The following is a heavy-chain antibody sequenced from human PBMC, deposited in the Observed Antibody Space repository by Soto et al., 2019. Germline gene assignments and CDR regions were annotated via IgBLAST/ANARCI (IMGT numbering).Heavy chain of an antibody. CDR1: GGSISSSSYY. V-gene: IGHV4-39*01. Sequence: SETLSLTCTVSGGSISSSSYYWGWIRQPPGKGLEWIGSIYYSGSTYYNPSLKSRVTISVDTSKNQFSLKLSSVTAADTAVYYCARLWYSSSWYLDDYWGQGTLVTVSS. CDR3: ARLWYSSSWYLDDY. J-gene: IGHJ4*02. D-gene: IGHD6-13*01. CDR2: IYYSGST.